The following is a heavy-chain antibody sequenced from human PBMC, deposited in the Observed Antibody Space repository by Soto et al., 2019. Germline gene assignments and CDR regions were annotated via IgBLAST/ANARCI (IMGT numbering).Heavy chain of an antibody. CDR2: INSDGSGT. CDR3: VRRSPWVDGDPGSFDY. CDR1: GFTFSSYW. D-gene: IGHD4-17*01. Sequence: EVQLVESGGGLVQPGGSLRLSCAASGFTFSSYWMLWVRQAPGKGLVWVSRINSDGSGTIYADSVKGRFTISRDNAKNTLYLQMNSLRAEDTAVYYCVRRSPWVDGDPGSFDYWGQGTLVTVCS. J-gene: IGHJ4*02. V-gene: IGHV3-74*01.